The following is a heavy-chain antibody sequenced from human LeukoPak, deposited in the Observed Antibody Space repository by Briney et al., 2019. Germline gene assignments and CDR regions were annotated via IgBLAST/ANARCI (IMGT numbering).Heavy chain of an antibody. CDR1: GFTFRSSA. V-gene: IGHV3-23*01. CDR2: ISGSGGST. CDR3: ARSTTVTTCFDY. J-gene: IGHJ4*02. D-gene: IGHD4-17*01. Sequence: AGSLRLSCAASGFTFRSSAMNWVRQAPGKGLEWVSAISGSGGSTYSADSVKGRFTISRDNSKNTLYLQMNSLRAEDTAVYYCARSTTVTTCFDYWGQRTLVTASS.